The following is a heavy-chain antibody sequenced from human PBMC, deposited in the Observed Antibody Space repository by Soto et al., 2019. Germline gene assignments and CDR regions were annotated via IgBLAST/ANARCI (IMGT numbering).Heavy chain of an antibody. CDR2: INPNSGGT. V-gene: IGHV1-2*04. CDR1: GYTFTGYY. Sequence: GASVKVSCKASGYTFTGYYMHWVRQAPGQGPEWMGWINPNSGGTNYAQKFQGWVTMTRDTSISTAYMELSRLRSDDTAVYYCARQRNPIRLYGMDVWGQGTTVTVSS. J-gene: IGHJ6*02. CDR3: ARQRNPIRLYGMDV.